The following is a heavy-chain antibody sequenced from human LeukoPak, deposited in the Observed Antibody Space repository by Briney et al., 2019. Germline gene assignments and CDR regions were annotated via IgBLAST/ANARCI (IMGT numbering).Heavy chain of an antibody. D-gene: IGHD5-18*01. Sequence: PSETLSLTCSVSGGSITSSSYYWGWIRQPPGKGLEWIGSIYYSGSTYYNPSLKSRVTISVDTSKNQFSLKLSSVTAADTAVYYCVAVGGYSYGGGVIDYWGQGTLVTVSS. V-gene: IGHV4-39*01. CDR3: VAVGGYSYGGGVIDY. J-gene: IGHJ4*02. CDR1: GGSITSSSYY. CDR2: IYYSGST.